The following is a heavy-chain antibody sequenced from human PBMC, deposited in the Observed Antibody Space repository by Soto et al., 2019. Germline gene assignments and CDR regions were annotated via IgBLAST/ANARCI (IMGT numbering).Heavy chain of an antibody. CDR1: GFILSGYD. V-gene: IGHV3-13*05. J-gene: IGHJ6*02. CDR3: ARAGYDSSGYYFYAMDV. Sequence: GGSLRLSCVASGFILSGYDMHWVRQATGEGLEWVSAIGTAGDPYYSGSVKGRLTISRGNAENSVYLQMNSLRARDTAVYYCARAGYDSSGYYFYAMDVWGPGTTVTVSS. D-gene: IGHD3-22*01. CDR2: IGTAGDP.